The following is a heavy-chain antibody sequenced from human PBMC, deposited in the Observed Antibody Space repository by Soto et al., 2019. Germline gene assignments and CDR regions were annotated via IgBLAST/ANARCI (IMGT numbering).Heavy chain of an antibody. D-gene: IGHD6-13*01. Sequence: EVQLLESGGGLVQPGGSLRLSCAASGFTFSSYAMSWVRQAPGKGLEWVSAISGSGSSTYYADSVKGRFTISRDNSKNTLYLQMNSRRAEDTAVYYCAKDLYSSSWGYFQHWGQGTLVTVSS. J-gene: IGHJ1*01. CDR1: GFTFSSYA. CDR3: AKDLYSSSWGYFQH. V-gene: IGHV3-23*01. CDR2: ISGSGSST.